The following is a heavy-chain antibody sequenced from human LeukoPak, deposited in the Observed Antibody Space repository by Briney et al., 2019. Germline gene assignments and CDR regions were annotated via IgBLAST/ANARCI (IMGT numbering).Heavy chain of an antibody. D-gene: IGHD4-23*01. CDR1: GGSFSGYY. CDR2: INHSGST. V-gene: IGHV4-34*01. J-gene: IGHJ1*01. CDR3: ARYLDYGGNSRVFQH. Sequence: SETLSLTCAVYGGSFSGYYWSWIRQPPGKGLEWIGEINHSGSTNYNPSLKSRVTISIDTFKNQFSLKLSSVTAADTAVYYCARYLDYGGNSRVFQHWGQGTLVTVSS.